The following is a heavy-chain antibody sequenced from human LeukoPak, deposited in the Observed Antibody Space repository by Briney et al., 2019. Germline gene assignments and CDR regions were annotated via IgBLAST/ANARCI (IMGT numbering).Heavy chain of an antibody. CDR2: ISAYNGNT. CDR3: ARDRRLDYQLPADY. V-gene: IGHV1-18*01. D-gene: IGHD2-2*01. J-gene: IGHJ4*02. CDR1: GYTFTSHI. Sequence: ASVKVSCKTSGYTFTSHIISWVRQAPGQGLEWMGWISAYNGNTKYTQKLQGRVTMSTDTPTSTAFMELRSLRSDDTAVYYCARDRRLDYQLPADYWGQGTLVTVSS.